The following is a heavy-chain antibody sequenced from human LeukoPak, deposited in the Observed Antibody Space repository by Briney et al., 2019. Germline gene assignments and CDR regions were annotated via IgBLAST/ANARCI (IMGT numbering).Heavy chain of an antibody. V-gene: IGHV1-8*01. Sequence: ASVKVSCKASGYTFTSYDINWVRQATGQGLEWMGWMNPNSGNTGYAQKFQGRVTMTRNTSISTAYMELSSLRSEDTAAYYCARRGYFGVVIWYYYYMDVWGKGTTVTVSS. CDR2: MNPNSGNT. CDR1: GYTFTSYD. D-gene: IGHD3-3*01. J-gene: IGHJ6*03. CDR3: ARRGYFGVVIWYYYYMDV.